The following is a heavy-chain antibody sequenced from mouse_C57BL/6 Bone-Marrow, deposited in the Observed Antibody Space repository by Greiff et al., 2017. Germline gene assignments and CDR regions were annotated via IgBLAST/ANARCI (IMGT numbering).Heavy chain of an antibody. V-gene: IGHV1-81*01. Sequence: LVESGAELARPGASVKLSCKASGYTFTSYGISWVKQRTGQGLEWIGEIYPRSGNTYYNEKFKGKATLTADKSSSTAYMELRSLTSEDSAVYFCARSKMGTYYFDYWGQGTTLTVSS. CDR3: ARSKMGTYYFDY. D-gene: IGHD2-3*01. J-gene: IGHJ2*01. CDR2: IYPRSGNT. CDR1: GYTFTSYG.